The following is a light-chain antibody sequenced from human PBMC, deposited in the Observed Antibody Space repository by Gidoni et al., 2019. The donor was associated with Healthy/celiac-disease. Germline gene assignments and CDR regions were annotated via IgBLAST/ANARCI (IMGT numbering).Light chain of an antibody. Sequence: DIVMTQSPLSLPVTPGEPASISCRSSQSLLHSNGYNYLDWYLQRPGQSPQFLIYLGSNRASGVPDRCSGSGSGTDFTLKISRVEAEDVGVYYCMQALQTPTFGQGTRLEIK. CDR2: LGS. V-gene: IGKV2-28*01. CDR1: QSLLHSNGYNY. CDR3: MQALQTPT. J-gene: IGKJ5*01.